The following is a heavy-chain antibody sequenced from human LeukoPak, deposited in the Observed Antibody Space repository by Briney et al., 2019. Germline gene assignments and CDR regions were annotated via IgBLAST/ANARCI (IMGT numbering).Heavy chain of an antibody. CDR3: ARFAVYVDTAMVTAYYFDN. Sequence: GGSLRLSCAASGFTFSIYAMHWVRQVPGKGLEWVAVISYDGSTKYYADSVKGRFTSSRDNSKNTLFLQMNSLRAEDTAVYYCARFAVYVDTAMVTAYYFDNWGQGTLVTVSS. CDR1: GFTFSIYA. D-gene: IGHD5-18*01. V-gene: IGHV3-30*04. CDR2: ISYDGSTK. J-gene: IGHJ4*02.